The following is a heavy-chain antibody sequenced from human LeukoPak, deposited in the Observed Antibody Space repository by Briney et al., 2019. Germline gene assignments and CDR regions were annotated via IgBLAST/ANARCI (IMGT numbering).Heavy chain of an antibody. Sequence: GGSLRLSCAASGFTVSDNYMGWVRQAPGKGLEWVSIIHSGGNTYYSDSVKGRFTISRDTSKNTLSLQMNSLRAEDTAVYYCARGYCPSSDCYEGRNLFDPWGQGTLVTVSS. D-gene: IGHD2-2*01. V-gene: IGHV3-53*01. J-gene: IGHJ5*02. CDR3: ARGYCPSSDCYEGRNLFDP. CDR1: GFTVSDNY. CDR2: IHSGGNT.